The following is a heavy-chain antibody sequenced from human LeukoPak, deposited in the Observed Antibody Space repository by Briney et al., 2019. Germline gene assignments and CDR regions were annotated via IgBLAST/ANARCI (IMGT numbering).Heavy chain of an antibody. V-gene: IGHV4-39*01. CDR2: IFYTGTI. Sequence: SETLSLTCTVSGGSVSRRIYYWGRIRQPPGKGLEWIRSIFYTGTIYYNPSLKSRVTISVDTSKNQFSLKLSSVTAADTAVYYCARVVVVIAISAFDTWGQGTMVTVSS. CDR3: ARVVVVIAISAFDT. CDR1: GGSVSRRIYY. D-gene: IGHD2-21*01. J-gene: IGHJ3*02.